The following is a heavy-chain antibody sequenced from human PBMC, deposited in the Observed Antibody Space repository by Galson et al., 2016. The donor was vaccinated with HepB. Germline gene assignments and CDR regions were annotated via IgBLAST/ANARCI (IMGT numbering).Heavy chain of an antibody. CDR2: IYYSGRT. D-gene: IGHD6-19*01. J-gene: IGHJ6*02. Sequence: SETLSLTCTVSGASISGYYLSWIRQPPGKGLEWIGYIYYSGRTNYNPSLKSRVTISVDTSKNQFSLKLSSVTAADTAVYYGARDDSGGWYGFHYVMDVWGQGTTVTVSS. CDR1: GASISGYY. V-gene: IGHV4-59*01. CDR3: ARDDSGGWYGFHYVMDV.